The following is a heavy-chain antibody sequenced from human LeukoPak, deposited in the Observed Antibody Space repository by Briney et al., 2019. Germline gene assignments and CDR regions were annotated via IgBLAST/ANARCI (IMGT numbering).Heavy chain of an antibody. D-gene: IGHD1-14*01. CDR3: ATYKNWVAGDV. J-gene: IGHJ6*02. CDR1: GFKFSDFW. CDR2: IEQDGREE. V-gene: IGHV3-7*01. Sequence: GGSLRLSCAASGFKFSDFWMSWVRQAPGKGPEWVANIEQDGREEHYVDSVKGRFTVSRDNARNSLFLQMNSLRVEDTAVYYCATYKNWVAGDVWGQGTTVSVSS.